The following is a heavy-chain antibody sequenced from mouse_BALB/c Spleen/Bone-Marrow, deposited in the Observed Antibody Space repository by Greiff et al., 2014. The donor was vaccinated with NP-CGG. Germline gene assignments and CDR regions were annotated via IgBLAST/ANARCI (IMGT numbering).Heavy chain of an antibody. Sequence: VQLQQSGPELAKPGASVKMSCKASGYTFTDTWIHWIEQRPGQGLEWIGYINPSTGYAEYNQNFKDKATLTVDKSSSTAYMQLSSLTSEDSAVYYCARDYWGQDTTLTVSS. J-gene: IGHJ2*01. CDR1: GYTFTDTW. V-gene: IGHV1-7*01. CDR3: ARDY. CDR2: INPSTGYA.